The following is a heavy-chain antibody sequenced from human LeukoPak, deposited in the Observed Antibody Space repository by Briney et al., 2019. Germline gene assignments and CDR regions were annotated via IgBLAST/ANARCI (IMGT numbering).Heavy chain of an antibody. V-gene: IGHV4-39*07. J-gene: IGHJ4*02. CDR2: IYYTGTT. Sequence: SETLSLTCTVSGGSINTNPYYWGWIRQPPGKGLEWIANIYYTGTTYYNPSLKSRVTISIDTSKNQFSLKLSSVTVADTAVYYCARAPLVPYGDYVSFTYYFDYWGQGTLVTVSS. CDR3: ARAPLVPYGDYVSFTYYFDY. CDR1: GGSINTNPYY. D-gene: IGHD4-17*01.